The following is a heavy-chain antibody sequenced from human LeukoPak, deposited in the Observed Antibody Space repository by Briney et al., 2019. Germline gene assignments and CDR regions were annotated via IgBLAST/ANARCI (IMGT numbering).Heavy chain of an antibody. V-gene: IGHV3-11*01. J-gene: IGHJ5*01. CDR1: GFTLSDYY. D-gene: IGHD6-13*01. CDR3: VRFVSAATAGRSTGFDS. Sequence: PGGSLRLSCAASGFTLSDYYMSWIRQAPGKGLEWVSCISSNGNTMYYADSVKGRFTISRANAKNSLYLQMNSLRADDTAVYYCVRFVSAATAGRSTGFDSWGQGTLVTVSS. CDR2: ISSNGNTM.